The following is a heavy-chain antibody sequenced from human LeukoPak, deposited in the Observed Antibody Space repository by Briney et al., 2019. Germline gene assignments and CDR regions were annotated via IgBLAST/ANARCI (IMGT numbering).Heavy chain of an antibody. Sequence: GGSLRLSCAASGFTFSSYSMSWVRQAPGKGLEWVSSISSSGSYIHYGESVKGRFTISRDSAKNSLNLQMDSLRAEDTAVYYCAREGTIVVGDAFDLWGQGTMVTVYS. CDR3: AREGTIVVGDAFDL. CDR1: GFTFSSYS. J-gene: IGHJ3*01. D-gene: IGHD2-15*01. V-gene: IGHV3-21*01. CDR2: ISSSGSYI.